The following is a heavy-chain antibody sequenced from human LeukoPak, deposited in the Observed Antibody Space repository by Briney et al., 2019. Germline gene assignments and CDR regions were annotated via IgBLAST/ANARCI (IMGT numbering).Heavy chain of an antibody. V-gene: IGHV3-73*01. CDR3: IPGGDFDY. Sequence: GGSLKLSCAASGFTFSGSAMHWVRQASGKGLEWVGRIRSKANSYATAYAASVKGRFIISRDDSKNTAYLQMNSLKTEDTAVYYCIPGGDFDYWGQGTLVTVSS. CDR2: IRSKANSYAT. D-gene: IGHD1-14*01. CDR1: GFTFSGSA. J-gene: IGHJ4*02.